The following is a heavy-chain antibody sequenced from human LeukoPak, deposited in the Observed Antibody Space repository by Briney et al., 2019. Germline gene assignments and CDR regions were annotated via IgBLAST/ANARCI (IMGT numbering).Heavy chain of an antibody. CDR3: ARRVSGYSSSWYGRYFDY. V-gene: IGHV4-39*01. Sequence: SETLSLTCTVSGGSISSSSYYWGWIRQPPGKGLEWIGSIYYSGSTYYNPSPKSRVTISVDTSKNQFSLKLSSVTAADTAVYYCARRVSGYSSSWYGRYFDYWGQGTLATVSS. CDR2: IYYSGST. J-gene: IGHJ4*02. D-gene: IGHD6-13*01. CDR1: GGSISSSSYY.